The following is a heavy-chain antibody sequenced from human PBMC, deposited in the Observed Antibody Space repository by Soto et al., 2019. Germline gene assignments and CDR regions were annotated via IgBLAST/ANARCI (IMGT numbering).Heavy chain of an antibody. CDR2: IYYSGST. V-gene: IGHV4-39*01. D-gene: IGHD3-9*01. Sequence: QLQLQESGPGLVKPSETLSLTCTVSGGSISSSSYYWGWIRQPPGKGLEWIGSIYYSGSTYYNPSLKSRVTISVDTSKNQFSLKLSSVTAADTAVYYCARMGDILTGYYKGDAFDIWGQGTMVTVSS. CDR1: GGSISSSSYY. CDR3: ARMGDILTGYYKGDAFDI. J-gene: IGHJ3*02.